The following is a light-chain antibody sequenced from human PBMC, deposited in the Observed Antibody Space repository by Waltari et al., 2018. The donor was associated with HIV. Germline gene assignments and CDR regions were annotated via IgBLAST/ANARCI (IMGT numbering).Light chain of an antibody. Sequence: DVQMTQSPSSLSASVGARVSITCRANPSVSSYLNWYQKKPGRPPILLIYAASTLQNGVPSRFTGWGSGTDFTLAITGLQRDDFATYFCQQTHTGVTFGPGTTV. CDR1: PSVSSY. V-gene: IGKV1-39*01. CDR2: AAS. CDR3: QQTHTGVT. J-gene: IGKJ3*01.